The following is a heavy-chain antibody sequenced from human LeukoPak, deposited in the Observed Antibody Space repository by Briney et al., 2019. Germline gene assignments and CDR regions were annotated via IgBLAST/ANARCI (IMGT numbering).Heavy chain of an antibody. V-gene: IGHV3-23*01. CDR3: AKAHSISWPYAFDS. CDR2: ISGSGGGT. Sequence: GGSLRLSCAASGFTFSSYAMSWVRQAPGKGPEWVSAISGSGGGTYSADSVQGRFTISRDNSKNTVYLQMDNLRAEDSAMYYCAKAHSISWPYAFDSWGQGTLVTVSS. D-gene: IGHD6-13*01. J-gene: IGHJ4*02. CDR1: GFTFSSYA.